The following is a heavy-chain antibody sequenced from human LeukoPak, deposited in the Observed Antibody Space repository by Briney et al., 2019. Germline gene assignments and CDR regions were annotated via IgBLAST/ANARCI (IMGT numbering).Heavy chain of an antibody. CDR1: GGSISSYY. D-gene: IGHD3-10*01. CDR2: IYYSGST. V-gene: IGHV4-59*01. CDR3: ARYYGSGSYDLPYYHYGMDV. Sequence: PSETLSLTCTVSGGSISSYYWSWIRQPPGKGLEWIGYIYYSGSTNYNPSLKSRVTISVDTSKNQFSLKLSSVTAADTAVYYRARYYGSGSYDLPYYHYGMDVWGQGTTVTVSS. J-gene: IGHJ6*02.